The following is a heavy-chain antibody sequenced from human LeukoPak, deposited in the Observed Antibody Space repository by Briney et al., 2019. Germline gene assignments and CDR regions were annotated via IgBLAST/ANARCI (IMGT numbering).Heavy chain of an antibody. CDR2: INPSGGST. Sequence: ASVKVSCKESGYTFTSYYMHWVRQAPGQGLEWMGIINPSGGSTSYAQKFQGRVTMTRDTSTSTVYMELSSLRSEDTAVYYCARGLEQWLVLGTFDYWGQGTLVTVSS. CDR1: GYTFTSYY. D-gene: IGHD6-19*01. J-gene: IGHJ4*02. CDR3: ARGLEQWLVLGTFDY. V-gene: IGHV1-46*01.